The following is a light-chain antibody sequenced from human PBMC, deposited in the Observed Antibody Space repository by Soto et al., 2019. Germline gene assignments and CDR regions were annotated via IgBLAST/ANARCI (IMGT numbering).Light chain of an antibody. Sequence: IQLTQSPSSLSASVGDRVTISCRASQAITTYLAWYQQKPGKAPQLLIFAASTLHSGVPSRFSGSGSGTDFTLTISSLQPEDCATYYCQQLTSYPITFGQGTRLEIK. CDR3: QQLTSYPIT. J-gene: IGKJ5*01. V-gene: IGKV1-9*01. CDR1: QAITTY. CDR2: AAS.